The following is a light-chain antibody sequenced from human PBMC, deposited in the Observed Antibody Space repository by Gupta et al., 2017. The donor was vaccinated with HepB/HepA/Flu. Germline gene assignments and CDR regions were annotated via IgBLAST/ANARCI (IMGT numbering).Light chain of an antibody. Sequence: SYVLTQPPSVSVDPGKTARITCGGNNIGSKRVHWYQQKPGQAPVLVVYDDSDRPSGIPERFSGSNPGNTATLTISRVEVEDEADYYCQVWDTSSDHVVFGGGTKLTVL. CDR1: NIGSKR. CDR2: DDS. CDR3: QVWDTSSDHVV. J-gene: IGLJ2*01. V-gene: IGLV3-21*03.